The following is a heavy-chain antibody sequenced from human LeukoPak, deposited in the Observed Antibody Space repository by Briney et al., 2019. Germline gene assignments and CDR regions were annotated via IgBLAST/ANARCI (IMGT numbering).Heavy chain of an antibody. D-gene: IGHD1-26*01. CDR2: ISGSGGDT. Sequence: GGSLRLSCAASGFTFSNFLMTWVRQAPGKGPEWVSAISGSGGDTYYADSVKGRFTISRDNSKNTLYLQMNSLRAEDTAVYYCAKKGATTGDFDYWGRGTLVTVSS. V-gene: IGHV3-23*01. CDR3: AKKGATTGDFDY. J-gene: IGHJ4*02. CDR1: GFTFSNFL.